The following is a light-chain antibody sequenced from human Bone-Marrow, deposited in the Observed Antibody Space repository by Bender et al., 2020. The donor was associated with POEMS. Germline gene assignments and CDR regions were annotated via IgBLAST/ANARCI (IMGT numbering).Light chain of an antibody. CDR2: DVV. J-gene: IGLJ1*01. CDR1: GSDVGGHKY. CDR3: CSYTSSSTLI. V-gene: IGLV2-11*01. Sequence: QSALTQPRSVSGSPGQSVTISCTVPGSDVGGHKYVSWYQQHPGGAPKLMIYDVVKRPSGVPDRFSGSESGNTASLTISGLQTEDEADYYCCSYTSSSTLIFGTGTKVTVL.